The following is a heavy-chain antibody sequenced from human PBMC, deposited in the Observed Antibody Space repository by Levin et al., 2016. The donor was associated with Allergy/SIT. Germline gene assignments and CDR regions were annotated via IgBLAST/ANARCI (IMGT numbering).Heavy chain of an antibody. J-gene: IGHJ4*02. D-gene: IGHD2-15*01. Sequence: ASVKVSCKASGYTFTGYYMHWVRQAPGQGLEWMGWINPNSGGTNYAQKFQGRVTMTRDTSISTAYMELSRLRSDDTAVYYCARGDNPYCSGGSCGKDYWGQGTLVTVSS. CDR3: ARGDNPYCSGGSCGKDY. V-gene: IGHV1-2*02. CDR2: INPNSGGT. CDR1: GYTFTGYY.